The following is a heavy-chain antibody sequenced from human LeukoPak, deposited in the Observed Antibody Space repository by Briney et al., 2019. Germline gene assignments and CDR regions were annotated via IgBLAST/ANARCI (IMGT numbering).Heavy chain of an antibody. CDR3: ARGAQLTDY. CDR1: GFTFSTYG. D-gene: IGHD6-13*01. CDR2: IGPDGGTT. J-gene: IGHJ4*02. V-gene: IGHV3-64*01. Sequence: QTGGSLRLSCAASGFTFSTYGMHWVRQAPGKGLEYVSGIGPDGGTTYYAKSVKGRFTISRDNSKSMVYLQMDSLTADDMAVYYCARGAQLTDYWGQGTLVTVSS.